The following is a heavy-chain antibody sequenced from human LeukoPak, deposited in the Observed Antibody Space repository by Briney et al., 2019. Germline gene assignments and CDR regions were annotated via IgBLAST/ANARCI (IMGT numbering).Heavy chain of an antibody. CDR1: GFTFINYW. CDR3: AKQSAGSAAWYSLHYDF. Sequence: GGSLRLSCAASGFTFINYWMTWVRQAPGRGLEWVSSVDGGGGGTYYADSVKGRFTISRDNSKDTLYLQMNGLRAEDTAVYFCAKQSAGSAAWYSLHYDFWGQGTLVTVSS. V-gene: IGHV3-23*01. D-gene: IGHD6-13*01. CDR2: VDGGGGGT. J-gene: IGHJ4*02.